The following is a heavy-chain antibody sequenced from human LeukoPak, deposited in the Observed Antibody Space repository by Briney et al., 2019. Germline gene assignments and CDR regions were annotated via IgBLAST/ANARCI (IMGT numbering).Heavy chain of an antibody. CDR2: IRSDSSTK. D-gene: IGHD6-13*01. V-gene: IGHV3-48*02. CDR1: GFTFSSYG. J-gene: IGHJ3*01. CDR3: ASDYSRWHGDFDV. Sequence: PGGSLSLSCAASGFTFSSYGMHWVRQAPGKGLEWLSYIRSDSSTKYYADSVEGRFTISRDNAQNSLYLQMNSLRDEDSGVYFCASDYSRWHGDFDVWGQGTMVTVSS.